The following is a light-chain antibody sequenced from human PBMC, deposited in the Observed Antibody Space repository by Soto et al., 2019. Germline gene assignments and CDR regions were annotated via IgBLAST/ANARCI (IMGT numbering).Light chain of an antibody. CDR2: GNS. CDR1: SSNIGAGYD. V-gene: IGLV1-40*01. J-gene: IGLJ1*01. CDR3: QSYDTSLSAYV. Sequence: QSVLTQPPSVSGAPGQRVTISCTGSSSNIGAGYDVHWYQQLPGTAPKLLISGNSNRPSGVPDRFSGSKSGTSASLVITGLQAEDEADYYCQSYDTSLSAYVFGTGTKVTV.